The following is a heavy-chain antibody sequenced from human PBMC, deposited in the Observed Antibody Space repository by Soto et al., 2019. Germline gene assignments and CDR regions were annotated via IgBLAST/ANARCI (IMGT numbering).Heavy chain of an antibody. Sequence: SETLSLTCTVSGGSISSSSYYWGWIRQPPGKGLEWIGSIYYSGSTYYNPSLKSRVTISVDTSKNQFSLKLSSVTAADTAVYYCVGLRLGELSRLFDYWGQRTLVTVSS. D-gene: IGHD3-16*02. CDR2: IYYSGST. J-gene: IGHJ4*02. CDR1: GGSISSSSYY. V-gene: IGHV4-39*01. CDR3: VGLRLGELSRLFDY.